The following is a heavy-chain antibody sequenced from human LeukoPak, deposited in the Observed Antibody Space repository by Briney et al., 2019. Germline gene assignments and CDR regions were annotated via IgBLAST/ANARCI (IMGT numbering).Heavy chain of an antibody. CDR2: ISAYNGHT. Sequence: GASVKVSCKASGYTFTSSGISWVRQAPGQGLEWMGWISAYNGHTNYAQKFQGRVTMTRDTSISTAYMELSRLRSDDTAVYYCARVFRDYWEDIGYWGQGTLVTVSS. J-gene: IGHJ4*02. CDR1: GYTFTSSG. CDR3: ARVFRDYWEDIGY. D-gene: IGHD1-26*01. V-gene: IGHV1-18*01.